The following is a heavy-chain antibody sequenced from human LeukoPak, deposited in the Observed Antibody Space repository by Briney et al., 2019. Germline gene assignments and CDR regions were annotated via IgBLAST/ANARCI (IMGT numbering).Heavy chain of an antibody. CDR2: ISSSGSTI. CDR1: GFTFSDYY. D-gene: IGHD3-9*01. V-gene: IGHV3-11*01. Sequence: PGGSLRLSCAASGFTFSDYYMSWVRQAPGKGLEWGSYISSSGSTIYYADSVKGRFTISRDNAKNSLYLQMNSLRAEDTAVYYCARVRGRRYFDWLSFDYWGQGTLVTVSS. CDR3: ARVRGRRYFDWLSFDY. J-gene: IGHJ4*02.